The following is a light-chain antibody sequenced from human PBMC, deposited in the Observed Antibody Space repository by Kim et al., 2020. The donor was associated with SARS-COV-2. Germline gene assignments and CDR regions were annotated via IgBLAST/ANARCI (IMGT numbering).Light chain of an antibody. CDR3: QQYKDWPYT. Sequence: PGERVTLSCKSSQNIGNALAWSQQKPVQPPRNLIYGASTRASGVPARFSGSGTGTEFTLTISNLQSEDVAVYFCQQYKDWPYTFGQGTKLAI. CDR2: GAS. V-gene: IGKV3-15*01. J-gene: IGKJ2*01. CDR1: QNIGNA.